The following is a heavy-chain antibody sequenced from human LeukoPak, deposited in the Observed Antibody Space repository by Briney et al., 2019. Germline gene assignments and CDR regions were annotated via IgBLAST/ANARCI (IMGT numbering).Heavy chain of an antibody. CDR2: ISGSGGST. CDR3: AKDRPGYYYDSSGYYPDFDY. D-gene: IGHD3-22*01. V-gene: IGHV3-23*01. J-gene: IGHJ4*02. CDR1: GFTFSSYA. Sequence: GGSLRLSCAASGFTFSSYAMSWVRQAPGKGLEWVSAISGSGGSTYYADSVKGRFTISRDNSKNTLYLQMDSLRAEDTAVYYCAKDRPGYYYDSSGYYPDFDYWGQGTLVTVSS.